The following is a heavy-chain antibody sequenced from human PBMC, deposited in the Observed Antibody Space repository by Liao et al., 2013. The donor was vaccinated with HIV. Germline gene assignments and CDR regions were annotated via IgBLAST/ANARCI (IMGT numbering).Heavy chain of an antibody. J-gene: IGHJ6*03. Sequence: QVQLQESGPGLVKPSETLSLTCSVSGDSVSDYYWSWIRQPPGKGLQWIGYIYYTGSTNYNPSLKSRVTMSLDTSNNQFSLKLSSVTAADTALYYCARGIDYYGSGTNYYQYMDVWGRGTTVIVSS. D-gene: IGHD3-10*01. V-gene: IGHV4-59*02. CDR3: ARGIDYYGSGTNYYQYMDV. CDR1: GDSVSDYY. CDR2: IYYTGST.